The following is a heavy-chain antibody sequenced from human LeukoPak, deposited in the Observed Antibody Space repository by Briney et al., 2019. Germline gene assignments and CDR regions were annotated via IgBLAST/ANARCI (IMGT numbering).Heavy chain of an antibody. CDR1: GYTFTGYY. CDR2: INPNSGGT. V-gene: IGHV1-2*06. CDR3: ARLDDYYDSSGYPNVVDY. J-gene: IGHJ4*02. D-gene: IGHD3-22*01. Sequence: GASVKVSCKASGYTFTGYYMHWVRQAPGQGLEWMGRINPNSGGTNYAQKFQGRVTMTRDTSISTVYMELSRLRSDDTAVYYCARLDDYYDSSGYPNVVDYWGQGTLVTVSS.